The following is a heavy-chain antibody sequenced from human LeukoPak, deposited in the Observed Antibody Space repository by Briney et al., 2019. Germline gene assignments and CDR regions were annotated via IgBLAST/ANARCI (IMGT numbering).Heavy chain of an antibody. D-gene: IGHD6-19*01. V-gene: IGHV1-46*01. CDR2: INPSGGST. Sequence: GASVKVSCKASGYTFTSYYMHWVRQAPGQGLEWMGIINPSGGSTSYAQKFQGRVTMTRDTSTSTVYMELSSLRSEDTAIYYCAKGGASVAVAAGGLFDYWGQGTLVTVSS. J-gene: IGHJ4*02. CDR1: GYTFTSYY. CDR3: AKGGASVAVAAGGLFDY.